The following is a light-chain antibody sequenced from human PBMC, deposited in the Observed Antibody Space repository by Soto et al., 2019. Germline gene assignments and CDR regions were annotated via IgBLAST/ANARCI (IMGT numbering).Light chain of an antibody. CDR1: QSISSSY. V-gene: IGKV3-20*01. CDR3: QLYGSSPPGYT. CDR2: GAS. Sequence: EIVLTQSPGTLSLSPGERATLSCRASQSISSSYLAWYQHKPGQAPRLLIYGASNRATGIPDRFSGSWSGTDFTLTISRLEPEDFAVYYCQLYGSSPPGYTFGQGTKLEIK. J-gene: IGKJ2*01.